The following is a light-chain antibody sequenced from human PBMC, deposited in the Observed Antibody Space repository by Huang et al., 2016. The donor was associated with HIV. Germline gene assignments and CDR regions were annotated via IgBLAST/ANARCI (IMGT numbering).Light chain of an antibody. V-gene: IGKV3D-20*01. Sequence: VLTQSPATLSLSPGERATLTCGARQSVRNNYLAWYQQKPGLAPRLLIYDAHVRATGIPDRFSGSGSGTDFTLTISRLETEDFAMYYCQQYSTSSYTFGQGTKVDI. CDR3: QQYSTSSYT. CDR1: QSVRNNY. J-gene: IGKJ2*01. CDR2: DAH.